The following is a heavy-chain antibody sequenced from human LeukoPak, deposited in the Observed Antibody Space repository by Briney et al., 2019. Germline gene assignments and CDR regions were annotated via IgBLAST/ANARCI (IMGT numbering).Heavy chain of an antibody. CDR3: ARDRKYDFWGGYPAFWWFDP. CDR1: GGSIRTYY. CDR2: IYTSGST. Sequence: SETLSLTCTVSGGSIRTYYWSWIRQPAGKGLEWIGRIYTSGSTNYNPSLKSRVTMSVDTSKNQFSLKLSSVTAADTAVYYCARDRKYDFWGGYPAFWWFDPWGQGTLVTVSS. J-gene: IGHJ5*02. V-gene: IGHV4-4*07. D-gene: IGHD3-3*01.